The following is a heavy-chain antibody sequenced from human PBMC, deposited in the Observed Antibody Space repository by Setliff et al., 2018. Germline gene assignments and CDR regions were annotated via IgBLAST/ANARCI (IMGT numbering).Heavy chain of an antibody. D-gene: IGHD4-17*01. Sequence: GASVKVSCKASGYTSINYGISWVRQAPGQGLEWMGWISGSTDNTNYAQKFRGRVTLTKDTSTSTAYMELRSLRSDDTAVYYCARDYGASDGFDIWGQGTMVTVSS. J-gene: IGHJ3*02. CDR1: GYTSINYG. CDR3: ARDYGASDGFDI. V-gene: IGHV1-18*01. CDR2: ISGSTDNT.